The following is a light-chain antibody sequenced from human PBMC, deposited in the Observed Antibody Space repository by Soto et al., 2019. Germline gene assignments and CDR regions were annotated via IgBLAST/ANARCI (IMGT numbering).Light chain of an antibody. CDR2: KAS. V-gene: IGKV1-5*03. Sequence: DIQMTQSPSTLSASVGDRVTITCRASQSISTWLAWYQQKPGKAPKLLIYKASSLEGGVPSRFSGSRSGTEFNITTSSLQPDECATYYLQQYNTYPLTFGGGTTVDIE. J-gene: IGKJ4*01. CDR1: QSISTW. CDR3: QQYNTYPLT.